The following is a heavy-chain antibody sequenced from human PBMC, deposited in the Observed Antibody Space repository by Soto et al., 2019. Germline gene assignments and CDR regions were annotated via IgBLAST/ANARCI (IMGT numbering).Heavy chain of an antibody. CDR1: GGSISSGDYY. CDR2: IYHSGST. V-gene: IGHV4-31*03. J-gene: IGHJ4*02. D-gene: IGHD6-19*01. CDR3: ARVRNTSAWYLFYFDY. Sequence: SETLSLTCTVSGGSISSGDYYWSWIRQHPGKGLEWIGYIYHSGSTYYNPSLKSRVTISVDTSKKQFSLKLRSVTAADTAVYYCARVRNTSAWYLFYFDYWGQGTLVTVSS.